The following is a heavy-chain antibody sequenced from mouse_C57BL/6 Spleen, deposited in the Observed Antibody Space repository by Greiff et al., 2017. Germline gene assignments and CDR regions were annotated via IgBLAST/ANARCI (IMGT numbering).Heavy chain of an antibody. D-gene: IGHD2-4*01. V-gene: IGHV5-9-1*02. CDR1: GFTFSSYA. Sequence: EVKVVESGEGLVKPGGSLKLSCAASGFTFSSYAMSWVRQTPEKRLEWVAYISSGGDYIYYADTVKGRFTISRDNARNTLYLQMSSLKSEDTAMYYCTRDNDYDGFAYWGQGTLVTVSA. CDR3: TRDNDYDGFAY. CDR2: ISSGGDYI. J-gene: IGHJ3*01.